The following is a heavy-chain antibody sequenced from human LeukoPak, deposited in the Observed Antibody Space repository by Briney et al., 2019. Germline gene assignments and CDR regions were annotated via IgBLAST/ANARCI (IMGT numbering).Heavy chain of an antibody. CDR1: GGSISSGGYY. CDR3: ARIQETTYGWYFDL. J-gene: IGHJ2*01. D-gene: IGHD1-7*01. CDR2: IYYSGST. V-gene: IGHV4-31*03. Sequence: TLSLTCTVSGGSISSGGYYWSWIRQHPGKGLGWIGYIYYSGSTYYNPSLKSRVTISVDTSKNQFSLKLSSVTAANTAVYYCARIQETTYGWYFDLWGRGTLVTVSS.